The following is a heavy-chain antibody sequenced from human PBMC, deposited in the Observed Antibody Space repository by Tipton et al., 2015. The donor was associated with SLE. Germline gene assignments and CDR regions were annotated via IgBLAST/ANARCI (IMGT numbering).Heavy chain of an antibody. CDR2: INHSGST. V-gene: IGHV4-34*01. CDR1: GGSFSGYY. D-gene: IGHD3-10*01. Sequence: TLSLTCAVYGGSFSGYYWSWIRQPPGKGLEWIGEINHSGSTNYNPSLKSRVTISVDTSKNQFSLKLSSVTAADTAVYYCASIAFRGVDIWGQGTMVTASS. J-gene: IGHJ3*02. CDR3: ASIAFRGVDI.